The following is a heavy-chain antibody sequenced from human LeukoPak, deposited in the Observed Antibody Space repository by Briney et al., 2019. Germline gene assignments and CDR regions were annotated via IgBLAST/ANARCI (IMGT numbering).Heavy chain of an antibody. D-gene: IGHD5-18*01. CDR2: IDASDSYT. J-gene: IGHJ5*02. Sequence: GESLKISCKGSGSRFTNYRIGWVRHMPGRGLEWMGWIDASDSYTNYSPSFQGHVTISADKSSSTAYLQWSSLKASDTAIYYCARHVLYSYGPQWWFDPWGQGTLVTVSS. CDR3: ARHVLYSYGPQWWFDP. V-gene: IGHV5-10-1*01. CDR1: GSRFTNYR.